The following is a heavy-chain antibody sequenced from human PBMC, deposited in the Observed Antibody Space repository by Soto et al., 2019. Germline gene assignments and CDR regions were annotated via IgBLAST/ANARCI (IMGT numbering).Heavy chain of an antibody. CDR3: ARDFGITIFGVVSYYFDY. CDR2: INAGNGNT. V-gene: IGHV1-3*01. D-gene: IGHD3-3*01. CDR1: GYTFTSYA. Sequence: ASVKVSCKASGYTFTSYAMHWVRQAPGQRLEWMGWINAGNGNTKYSQKFQGRATITRDTSASTAYMELSSLRSEDTAVYYCARDFGITIFGVVSYYFDYWGQGTLVTVS. J-gene: IGHJ4*02.